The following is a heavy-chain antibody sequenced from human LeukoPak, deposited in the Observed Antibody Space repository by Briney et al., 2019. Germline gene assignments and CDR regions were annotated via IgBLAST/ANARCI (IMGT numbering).Heavy chain of an antibody. D-gene: IGHD5-18*01. CDR1: GGSISSYY. CDR3: ARILRGYSYGYIDY. CDR2: IYYSGST. V-gene: IGHV4-59*08. Sequence: PSETLSLTCTVSGGSISSYYWSWIRQPPGKGLEWIGYIYYSGSTNYNPSLKSRVTISVDTSKNQFSLKLSSVTAADTAVCYCARILRGYSYGYIDYWGQGTPATVSS. J-gene: IGHJ4*02.